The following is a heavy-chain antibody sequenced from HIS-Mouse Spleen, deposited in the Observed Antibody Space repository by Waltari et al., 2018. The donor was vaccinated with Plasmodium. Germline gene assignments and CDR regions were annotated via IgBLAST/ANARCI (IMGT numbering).Heavy chain of an antibody. CDR3: ARLSIAVAGNFDY. CDR1: GGSIISSSYY. D-gene: IGHD6-19*01. CDR2: NYYIGST. V-gene: IGHV4-39*01. J-gene: IGHJ4*02. Sequence: QLQLQESGPGLVKPSETLSLTCTVSGGSIISSSYYWGVIRQPPGKGLEWIGSNYYIGSTYYNPSLKSRVTISVDTSKNQFSLKLSSVTAADTAVYYCARLSIAVAGNFDYWGQGTLVTVSS.